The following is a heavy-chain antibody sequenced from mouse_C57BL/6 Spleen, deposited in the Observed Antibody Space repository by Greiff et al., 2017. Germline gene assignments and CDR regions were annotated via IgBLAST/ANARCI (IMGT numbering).Heavy chain of an antibody. CDR1: GYSFTSYY. Sequence: VQLQQSGPELVKPGASVKISCKASGYSFTSYYIHWVKQRPGQGLEWIGWISPGSGNTKYNEKFKGKATLTADTSSSTAYMKLSSLTSEDSAVYFCSRGVYEYAFFAYWGQGTLVTVSA. D-gene: IGHD2-4*01. J-gene: IGHJ3*01. CDR3: SRGVYEYAFFAY. V-gene: IGHV1-66*01. CDR2: ISPGSGNT.